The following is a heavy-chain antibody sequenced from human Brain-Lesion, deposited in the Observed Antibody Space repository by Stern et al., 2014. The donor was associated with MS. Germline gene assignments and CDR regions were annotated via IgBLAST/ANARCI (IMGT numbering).Heavy chain of an antibody. J-gene: IGHJ4*02. D-gene: IGHD1-26*01. CDR2: LDPEDCET. CDR3: ATLSPGAGGNYYRHFDY. Sequence: VQLVQSGAEVKKPGASVKVSCKVSGYTLTELSMHWVRQAPRKGLEWMGGLDPEDCETIYAQKFQGRVTMTEDPSTDTAYMELSSLRSEDTAVYYCATLSPGAGGNYYRHFDYWGQGTLVTVSS. V-gene: IGHV1-24*01. CDR1: GYTLTELS.